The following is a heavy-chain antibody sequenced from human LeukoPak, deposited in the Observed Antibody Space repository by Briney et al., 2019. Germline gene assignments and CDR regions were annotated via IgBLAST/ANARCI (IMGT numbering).Heavy chain of an antibody. CDR1: GGSISSSSYY. CDR3: ARVGDCSVDSNCNHFADWFDP. D-gene: IGHD2-15*01. V-gene: IGHV4-39*07. CDR2: IYYSGST. Sequence: SETLSLTCTVSGGSISSSSYYWGWIRQPPGKGLEWIGSIYYSGSTYYNPSLKSRVTISVDPSKNQFSLKLSSVTATDTAVYYCARVGDCSVDSNCNHFADWFDPWGQGTLVTVSS. J-gene: IGHJ5*02.